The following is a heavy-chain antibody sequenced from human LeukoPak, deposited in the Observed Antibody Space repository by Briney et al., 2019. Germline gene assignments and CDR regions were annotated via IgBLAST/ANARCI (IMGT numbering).Heavy chain of an antibody. CDR2: ISGSGGSI. D-gene: IGHD5-18*01. CDR1: GFTFSSYA. V-gene: IGHV3-23*01. J-gene: IGHJ4*02. CDR3: AKADTYGTPLDY. Sequence: GGSLRLSCEASGFTFSSYAVSWVRQAPGKGLEWVSAISGSGGSIYYADSVKGRFTISRDNSKNTLYLQMNSLRAEDTAVYYCAKADTYGTPLDYWGQGTLVTVSS.